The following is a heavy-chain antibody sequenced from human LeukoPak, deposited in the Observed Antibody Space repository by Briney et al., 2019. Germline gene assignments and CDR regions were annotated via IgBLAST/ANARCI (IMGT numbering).Heavy chain of an antibody. D-gene: IGHD3-10*01. CDR2: ISSSSSTI. CDR1: GFTFSSYS. V-gene: IGHV3-48*01. Sequence: GGSLRLSCAASGFTFSSYSKNWVRQAPGKGLEWVSYISSSSSTIYYADSVKGRFTISRDNAKNSLYLQMNSLRAEDTAVYYCARDSRGDYFDYWGQGTLVTVSS. CDR3: ARDSRGDYFDY. J-gene: IGHJ4*02.